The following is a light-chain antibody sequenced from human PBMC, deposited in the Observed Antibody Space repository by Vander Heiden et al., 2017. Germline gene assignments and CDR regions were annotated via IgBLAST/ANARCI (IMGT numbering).Light chain of an antibody. CDR2: AAS. J-gene: IGKJ3*01. CDR3: QQSVSPLYT. V-gene: IGKV1-39*01. CDR1: QNISSY. Sequence: DVQIPHSPSSLSASVGDRVTSSCRASQNISSYLNWYQQKPGKAPKLLIYAASTVHRGVPSRFSGSASGTDFTLTISSLQPEDVATYYCQQSVSPLYTFGHGTEVDI.